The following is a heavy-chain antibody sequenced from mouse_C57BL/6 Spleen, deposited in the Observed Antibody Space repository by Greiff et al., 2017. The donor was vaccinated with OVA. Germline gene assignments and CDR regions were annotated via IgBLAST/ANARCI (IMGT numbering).Heavy chain of an antibody. D-gene: IGHD2-4*01. CDR3: ARRDYDCFDY. CDR1: GYTFTSYW. V-gene: IGHV1-69*01. J-gene: IGHJ2*01. CDR2: IDPSDSYT. Sequence: QVQLQQPGAELVMPGASVKLSCKASGYTFTSYWMHWVKQRPGQGLEWIGEIDPSDSYTNYNQKFKGKSTLTVDKSSSTAYMQLSSLTSEDSAVYYCARRDYDCFDYWGPGTTLTVSS.